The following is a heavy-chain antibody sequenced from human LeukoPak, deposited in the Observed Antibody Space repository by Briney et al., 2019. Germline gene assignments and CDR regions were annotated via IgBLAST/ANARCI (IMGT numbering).Heavy chain of an antibody. V-gene: IGHV3-11*04. CDR2: ISSSGSTI. J-gene: IGHJ3*02. CDR1: GFTFNNAW. CDR3: AREDPTDYGDSAAFDI. Sequence: GGSLRLSCAASGFTFNNAWMSWVRQAPGKGLEWVSYISSSGSTIYYADSVKGRFTISRDNAKNSLYLQMNSLRAEDTAVYYCAREDPTDYGDSAAFDIWGQGTMVTVSS. D-gene: IGHD4-17*01.